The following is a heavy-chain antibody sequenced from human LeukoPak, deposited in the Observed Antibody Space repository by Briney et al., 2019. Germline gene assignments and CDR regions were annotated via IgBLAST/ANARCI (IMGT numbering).Heavy chain of an antibody. J-gene: IGHJ4*02. CDR1: GFTFSGSA. Sequence: GGSLRLSCAASGFTFSGSAMPWVRQASGKGLEWVGRIRSKANNYATAYAASVKGRFTISRDDSQNTAYLQMNSLKTEDAAVYHCTPYYYDSSGYYPSGYWGQGTLVTVSS. D-gene: IGHD3-22*01. CDR2: IRSKANNYAT. V-gene: IGHV3-73*01. CDR3: TPYYYDSSGYYPSGY.